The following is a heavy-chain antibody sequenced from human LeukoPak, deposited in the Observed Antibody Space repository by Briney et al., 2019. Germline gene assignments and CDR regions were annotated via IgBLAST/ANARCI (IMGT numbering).Heavy chain of an antibody. D-gene: IGHD5-24*01. CDR3: AREGEYGPDYY. V-gene: IGHV4-59*06. CDR1: GGSISSYY. J-gene: IGHJ4*02. CDR2: IYHSGRT. Sequence: SETLSLTCTVSGGSISSYYWNWIRQPPEKGLEWIGYIYHSGRTSYNPSLNSRVTISVDTSKSQFSLKVRSVTAADTARYFCAREGEYGPDYYWGQGTQVTVSS.